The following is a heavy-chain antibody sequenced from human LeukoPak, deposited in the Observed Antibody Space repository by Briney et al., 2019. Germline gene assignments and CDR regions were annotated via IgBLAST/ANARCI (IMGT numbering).Heavy chain of an antibody. Sequence: SETLSLTCTVSGYSISSGYYWGWLRQPPGPGPEWIGSIFLSGSTYYNPSLKSRVSISVDTSKNQFSLRLRSVTAADTAVYYCARDDNRNDFYGDYRYFHHWGQGTLVTVSS. V-gene: IGHV4-38-2*02. CDR3: ARDDNRNDFYGDYRYFHH. CDR1: GYSISSGYY. D-gene: IGHD4-17*01. J-gene: IGHJ1*01. CDR2: IFLSGST.